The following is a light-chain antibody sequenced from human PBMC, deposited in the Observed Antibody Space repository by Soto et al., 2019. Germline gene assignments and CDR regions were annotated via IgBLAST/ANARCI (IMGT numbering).Light chain of an antibody. CDR1: SSDVGVYNF. V-gene: IGLV2-14*01. Sequence: QSALTQPASVSGSPGQSITISCTGTSSDVGVYNFVSWYQQHPGKAPKLMIYEVTNRPSGVSDRFSGSKSGNTASLTISGLHAEDEADYYCSSYTSSSTWVFGGGTKLTVL. CDR3: SSYTSSSTWV. J-gene: IGLJ3*02. CDR2: EVT.